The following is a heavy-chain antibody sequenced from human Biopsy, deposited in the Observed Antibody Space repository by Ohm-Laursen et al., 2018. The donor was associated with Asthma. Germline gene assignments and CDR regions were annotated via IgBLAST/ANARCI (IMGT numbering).Heavy chain of an antibody. Sequence: LRLSRAAPGFTFSSSAMSWVRQAPGKGLERVSAITGSGGTTYYADSVKGRFTISRDNSKNTLYLQMNSLRTEDTAVYYCAKRRGYSGHDNDYWGQGTLVIVSS. CDR1: GFTFSSSA. CDR3: AKRRGYSGHDNDY. D-gene: IGHD5-12*01. CDR2: ITGSGGTT. J-gene: IGHJ4*02. V-gene: IGHV3-23*01.